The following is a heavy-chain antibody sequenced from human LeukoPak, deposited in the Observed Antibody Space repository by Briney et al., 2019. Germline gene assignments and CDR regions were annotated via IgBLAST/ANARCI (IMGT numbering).Heavy chain of an antibody. J-gene: IGHJ3*02. V-gene: IGHV4-39*01. CDR2: IYYSGGT. CDR3: ARHSHQPEYAFDI. CDR1: GGSISSSSYY. D-gene: IGHD2/OR15-2a*01. Sequence: KPSETLSLTCTVSGGSISSSSYYRGWIRQPPGKGLEWIGSIYYSGGTYYSPSLKSRVTISVDTSKNQFSLKLSSVTAADTAVYYCARHSHQPEYAFDIWGQGTVVTVSS.